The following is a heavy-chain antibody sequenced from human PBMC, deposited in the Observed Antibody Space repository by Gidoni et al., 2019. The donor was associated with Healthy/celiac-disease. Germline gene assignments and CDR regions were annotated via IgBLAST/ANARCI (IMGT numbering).Heavy chain of an antibody. V-gene: IGHV4-59*01. CDR3: ARDKRDFWSGSNGMDV. CDR1: GGSISSYY. J-gene: IGHJ6*02. Sequence: QVQLQESGPGLVKPSETLSLTCAVSGGSISSYYWSWIRQPPGKGLEWIGYIYYSGSTNYNPSLKSRVTISVDTSKNQFSLKLSSVTAADTAVYYCARDKRDFWSGSNGMDVWGQGTTVTVSS. CDR2: IYYSGST. D-gene: IGHD3-3*01.